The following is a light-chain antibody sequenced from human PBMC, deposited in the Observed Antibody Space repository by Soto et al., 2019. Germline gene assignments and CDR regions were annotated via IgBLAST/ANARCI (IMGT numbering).Light chain of an antibody. V-gene: IGLV3-1*01. CDR3: QAWDSSTAV. CDR1: KLGDKY. J-gene: IGLJ2*01. CDR2: QDT. Sequence: SYDLTQSPSVSVSPGQTASITCSGDKLGDKYVCWYQQKPGQSPVLVIYQDTKRPSGIPERFSGSKSGNTATLTISGTQAMDEADYYCQAWDSSTAVFGGGTKLTVL.